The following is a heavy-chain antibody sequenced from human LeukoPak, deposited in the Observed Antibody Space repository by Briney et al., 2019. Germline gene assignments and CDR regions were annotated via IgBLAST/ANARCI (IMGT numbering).Heavy chain of an antibody. CDR1: GFTFSKYW. Sequence: GGSLRLSCAASGFTFSKYWLHWVRQPPGRGLVWLARINPDDKSTSYADSVKGRFTISIDDAKETLFLQMNSLTAEDTAVYYCLTIVETPIDAFDIWGQGAMVTVSS. D-gene: IGHD4-23*01. CDR2: INPDDKST. V-gene: IGHV3-74*01. CDR3: LTIVETPIDAFDI. J-gene: IGHJ3*02.